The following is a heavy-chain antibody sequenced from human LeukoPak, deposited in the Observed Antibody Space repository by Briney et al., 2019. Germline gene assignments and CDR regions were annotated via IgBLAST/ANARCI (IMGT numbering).Heavy chain of an antibody. D-gene: IGHD3-22*01. CDR3: ARQPDTYYYDSSGSLSGY. J-gene: IGHJ4*02. V-gene: IGHV1-2*06. CDR2: INPNSGGT. Sequence: ASVKVSCKASGYTFTGYYMHWVRQAPGQGLEWMGRINPNSGGTNYAQKFQGRVTMTRDTSNSTAYMELSRLRSDDTAVSYCARQPDTYYYDSSGSLSGYWGQGTLVTVSS. CDR1: GYTFTGYY.